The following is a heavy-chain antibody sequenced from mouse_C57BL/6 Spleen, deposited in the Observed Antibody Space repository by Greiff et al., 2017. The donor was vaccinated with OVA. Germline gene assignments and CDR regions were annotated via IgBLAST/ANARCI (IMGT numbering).Heavy chain of an antibody. CDR3: AREGYYYAMDY. D-gene: IGHD3-3*01. J-gene: IGHJ4*01. Sequence: VQLQQPGAELVRPGTSVKLSCKASGYTFTSYWMHWVKQRPGQGLEWIGVIDPSDSYTNYNQKFKGKATLTVDTSSSTAYMQLSSLTSEDSAVYYCAREGYYYAMDYWGQGTSVTVSS. CDR1: GYTFTSYW. V-gene: IGHV1-59*01. CDR2: IDPSDSYT.